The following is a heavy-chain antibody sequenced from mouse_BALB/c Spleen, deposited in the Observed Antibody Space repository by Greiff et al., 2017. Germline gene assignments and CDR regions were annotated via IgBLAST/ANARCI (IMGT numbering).Heavy chain of an antibody. V-gene: IGHV5-6-5*01. CDR1: GFTFSSYA. CDR3: SRKRLEYCNYYAMDY. Sequence: EVQLVESGGGLVKPGGSLKLSCAASGFTFSSYAMSWVRQTPEKRLEWVASISSGGSTYYPDSVKGRFTISRDNARNILYLQMSSLRSEDTAMYYWSRKRLEYCNYYAMDYWGQGTSVTVSS. J-gene: IGHJ4*01. CDR2: ISSGGST. D-gene: IGHD2-10*02.